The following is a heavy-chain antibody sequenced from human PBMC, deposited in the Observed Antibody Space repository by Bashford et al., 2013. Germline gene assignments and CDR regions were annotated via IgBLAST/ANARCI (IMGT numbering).Heavy chain of an antibody. CDR3: ARHRSYRRCWNDNFDF. V-gene: IGHV4-39*01. CDR2: VYDSGST. CDR1: GGSISSSNYY. D-gene: IGHD1-1*01. J-gene: IGHJ4*03. Sequence: SETLSLTCTVSGGSISSSNYYWGWIRQPPGQGLEWMGSVYDSGSTYYNPSLKSRVTISVDTSRNQFSLKLSSVTAADMAVYFCARHRSYRRCWNDNFDFVGPGTLVTVSS.